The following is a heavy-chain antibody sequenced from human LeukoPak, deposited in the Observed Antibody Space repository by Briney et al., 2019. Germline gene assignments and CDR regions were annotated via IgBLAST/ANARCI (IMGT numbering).Heavy chain of an antibody. J-gene: IGHJ5*02. V-gene: IGHV4-31*03. CDR2: IYYSGST. Sequence: PSETLSLTCTVSGGSISSGGYYWSWIRQHPGKGLEWIGYIYYSGSTNYNPSLKSRVTISVDTSKNQFSLKLSSVTAADTAVYYCARDFGYCSGGSCNGNWFDPWGQGTLVTVSS. CDR3: ARDFGYCSGGSCNGNWFDP. D-gene: IGHD2-15*01. CDR1: GGSISSGGYY.